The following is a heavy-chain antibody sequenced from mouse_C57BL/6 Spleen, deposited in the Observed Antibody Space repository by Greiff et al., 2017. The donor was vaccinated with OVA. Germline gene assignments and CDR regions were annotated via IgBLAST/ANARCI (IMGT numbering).Heavy chain of an antibody. D-gene: IGHD2-1*01. Sequence: EVQRVESGGGLVKPGGSLKLSCAASGFTFSDYGMHWVRQAPEKGLEWVAYISSGSSTIYYADTVKGRFTLSTDNAKNTLFLQMTSLRSEDTAMYYCARRLDGNRYAMDDWGQGTSVTVSS. J-gene: IGHJ4*01. CDR3: ARRLDGNRYAMDD. CDR2: ISSGSSTI. V-gene: IGHV5-17*01. CDR1: GFTFSDYG.